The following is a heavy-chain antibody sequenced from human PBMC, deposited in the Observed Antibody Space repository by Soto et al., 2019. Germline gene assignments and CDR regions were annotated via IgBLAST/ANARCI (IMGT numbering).Heavy chain of an antibody. J-gene: IGHJ4*02. CDR2: IYWGDDE. CDR1: GFSLSTSGVG. CDR3: AHSLFLGYYGSESPMYYFDY. D-gene: IGHD3-10*01. Sequence: SGPTLVNPTQTLTLTCTFSGFSLSTSGVGVGWIRQPPGKALEWLALIYWGDDERFSPSLKNRLTITKDTSKNQVVLTMTNMDPVDTATYYCAHSLFLGYYGSESPMYYFDYWGQGTLVTVSS. V-gene: IGHV2-5*02.